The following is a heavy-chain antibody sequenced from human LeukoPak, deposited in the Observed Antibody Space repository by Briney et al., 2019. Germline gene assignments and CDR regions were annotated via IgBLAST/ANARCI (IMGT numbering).Heavy chain of an antibody. CDR3: ARDSGGRVYNY. Sequence: GGSLRLSCAASGFTFTTYWMTWVRQAPGKGLEWVANIKQDGSETYYVDSVKSRFTISRDNAKNSLYLQMNSLRAEDTAVYYCARDSGGRVYNYWGQGTLVTVSS. CDR2: IKQDGSET. V-gene: IGHV3-7*03. D-gene: IGHD6-13*01. CDR1: GFTFTTYW. J-gene: IGHJ4*02.